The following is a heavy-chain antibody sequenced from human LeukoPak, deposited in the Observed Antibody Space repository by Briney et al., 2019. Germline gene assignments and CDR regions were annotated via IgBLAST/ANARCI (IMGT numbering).Heavy chain of an antibody. J-gene: IGHJ4*02. CDR2: MYLSGTT. CDR3: AGLVGRYSSGLYYYYFDY. CDR1: GDSVNSLDL. D-gene: IGHD3-22*01. Sequence: SETLSLTCTVSGDSVNSLDLWSWVRQPSGKGLEWIGEMYLSGTTHSNPSVKSRVTISIDKSKNQFFLNLSSVTAADTAVYYCAGLVGRYSSGLYYYYFDYWGQGTLVTVSS. V-gene: IGHV4-4*02.